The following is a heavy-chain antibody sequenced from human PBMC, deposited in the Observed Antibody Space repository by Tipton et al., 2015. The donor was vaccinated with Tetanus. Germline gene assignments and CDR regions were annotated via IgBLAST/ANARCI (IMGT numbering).Heavy chain of an antibody. CDR1: GFTFNGYG. CDR3: GRERSLEWLGPVGY. CDR2: IWYDGSNK. Sequence: SLRLSCAASGFTFNGYGMHWVRQAPGKGLEWVALIWYDGSNKYYADSVKGRFTISRDNSKNTVYLQMNNLRDEDAAVYYCGRERSLEWLGPVGYWGQGTLVTVSS. D-gene: IGHD3-3*01. J-gene: IGHJ4*02. V-gene: IGHV3-33*01.